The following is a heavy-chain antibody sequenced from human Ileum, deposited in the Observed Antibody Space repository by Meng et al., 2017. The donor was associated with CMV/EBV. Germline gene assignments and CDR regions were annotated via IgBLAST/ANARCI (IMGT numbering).Heavy chain of an antibody. D-gene: IGHD2-2*01. CDR2: VYSSGST. CDR3: ARGSSSWAFDY. CDR1: GGSISGYY. J-gene: IGHJ4*02. V-gene: IGHV4-4*07. Sequence: HGPLHESGPGLVKLSETLSLTCTVSGGSISGYYWSWIRQPATKGLEWIGRVYSSGSTDYNPSLQSRVTMSVDTSKNQFSLKLSSVTAADTAVYYCARGSSSWAFDYWGQGTLVTVSS.